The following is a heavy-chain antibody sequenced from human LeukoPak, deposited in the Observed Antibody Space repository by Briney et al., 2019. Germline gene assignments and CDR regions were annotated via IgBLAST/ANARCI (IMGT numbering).Heavy chain of an antibody. CDR3: ARDPLWFGEQYYYGMDV. V-gene: IGHV4-39*07. Sequence: SETLSLTCTVSGGSISSSSYYWGWIRQPPGKGLEWIGSIYYSGSTYYNPSLKSRVTISVDTSKNQFSLKLSSVTAADTAVYYCARDPLWFGEQYYYGMDVWGQGTTVTVSS. D-gene: IGHD3-10*01. J-gene: IGHJ6*02. CDR2: IYYSGST. CDR1: GGSISSSSYY.